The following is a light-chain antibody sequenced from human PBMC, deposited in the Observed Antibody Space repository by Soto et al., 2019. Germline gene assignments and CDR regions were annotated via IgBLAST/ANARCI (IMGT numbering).Light chain of an antibody. CDR1: QSIITY. Sequence: DIQMTQSPSSLSASVGDRVTITCRASQSIITYLNWYQQRPGKAPKLLIYAASSLQSGVPSRFSGSGSGTDFTLTISSLQPEDFATYYCQQSYSTPRGFTFGPGTKVDIK. J-gene: IGKJ3*01. CDR3: QQSYSTPRGFT. V-gene: IGKV1-39*01. CDR2: AAS.